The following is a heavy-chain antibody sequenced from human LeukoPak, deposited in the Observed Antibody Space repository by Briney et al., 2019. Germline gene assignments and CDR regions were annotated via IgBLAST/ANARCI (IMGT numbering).Heavy chain of an antibody. CDR3: TRGLAISTSGWYDTFDY. V-gene: IGHV3-64*02. D-gene: IGHD6-19*01. J-gene: IGHJ4*02. Sequence: GGSLRLSCAASGFTFSSYSMNWVRQAPGKGLEYVSVISTDGSRIYYADSVKGRFTISRDNSKNTLYLQMGSLRAEDMAVYYCTRGLAISTSGWYDTFDYWGQGAWSPSPQ. CDR1: GFTFSSYS. CDR2: ISTDGSRI.